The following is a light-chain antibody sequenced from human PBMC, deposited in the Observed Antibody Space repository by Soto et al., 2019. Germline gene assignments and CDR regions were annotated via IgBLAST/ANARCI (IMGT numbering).Light chain of an antibody. V-gene: IGKV3-20*01. CDR3: QQYGSSTWT. CDR1: QSVTSSY. J-gene: IGKJ1*01. CDR2: AAS. Sequence: EIVLSQSPGTLSLSPGERATLSCRASQSVTSSYLAWYQQKPGQAPRLLIYAASSRATGIPDRFSGSGSGTDFTLTISRLEPDDFAVYYCQQYGSSTWTFGQGTRWIS.